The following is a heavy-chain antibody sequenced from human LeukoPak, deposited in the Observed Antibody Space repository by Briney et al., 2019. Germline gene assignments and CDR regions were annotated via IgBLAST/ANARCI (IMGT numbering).Heavy chain of an antibody. J-gene: IGHJ4*02. CDR1: GFTFSSYC. D-gene: IGHD6-13*01. V-gene: IGHV3-21*01. CDR2: ISSSSSYI. CDR3: AREAAAGMGLDY. Sequence: GGSLRLSCAASGFTFSSYCMSWVRQAPGKGLEWVSSISSSSSYIYYADSVKGRFTISRDNAKNSLYLQMNSLRAEDTAVYYCAREAAAGMGLDYWVQGTLVTVSS.